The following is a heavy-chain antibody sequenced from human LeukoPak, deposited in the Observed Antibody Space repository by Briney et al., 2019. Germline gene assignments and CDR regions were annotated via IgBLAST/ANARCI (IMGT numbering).Heavy chain of an antibody. CDR3: ARDGAPYYYMDV. J-gene: IGHJ6*03. Sequence: GGSLRLSCAASGFTFSSYAMSWVRQAPGKGLERVSAISGSGGSTYYADSVKGRFTISRDNSKNTLYLQMNSLRAEDTAVYYCARDGAPYYYMDVWGKGTTVTVSS. CDR1: GFTFSSYA. D-gene: IGHD3-16*01. CDR2: ISGSGGST. V-gene: IGHV3-23*01.